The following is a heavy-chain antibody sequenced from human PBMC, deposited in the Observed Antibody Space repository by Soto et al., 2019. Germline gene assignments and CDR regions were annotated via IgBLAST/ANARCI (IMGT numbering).Heavy chain of an antibody. Sequence: QVLLVESGGGVVQPGRSLRLSCAASGFTFSSYAMHWVRQALGKGLEWVAVISYDGSNKYYADSVKGRFTISRDNSKNTLFLQMNSLRAEDTAVYYCARVGRLHYFDYWGQGTLVTVSS. CDR3: ARVGRLHYFDY. CDR2: ISYDGSNK. D-gene: IGHD4-17*01. J-gene: IGHJ4*02. CDR1: GFTFSSYA. V-gene: IGHV3-30-3*01.